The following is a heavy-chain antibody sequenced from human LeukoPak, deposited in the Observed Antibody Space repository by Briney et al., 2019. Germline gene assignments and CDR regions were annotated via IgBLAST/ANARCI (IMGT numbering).Heavy chain of an antibody. J-gene: IGHJ5*02. CDR3: AREGLGGTQQFAP. CDR2: IHYHSGDS. CDR1: GYTFTDLD. Sequence: ASGRVSCKASGYTFTDLDIHWVRQAPRQGSEVRGWIHYHSGDSDYAERFQGRVTHTSHTATRTDYLEVSNLTFDDAAVYYCAREGLGGTQQFAPWGQGARVTVST. V-gene: IGHV1-2*02. D-gene: IGHD2-2*01.